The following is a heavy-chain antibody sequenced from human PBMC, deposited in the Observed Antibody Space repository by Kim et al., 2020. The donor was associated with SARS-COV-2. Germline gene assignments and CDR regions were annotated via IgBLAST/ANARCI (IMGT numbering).Heavy chain of an antibody. V-gene: IGHV4-59*13. CDR1: GCSISSYY. CDR3: ARSRSGWYYDY. D-gene: IGHD6-19*01. CDR2: IYYSGST. J-gene: IGHJ4*02. Sequence: SETLSLTCTVSGCSISSYYWSWIRQPPGKGLEWIGYIYYSGSTNYNPSLKSRVTISVDTSKNQFSLKLSSVTAADTAVYYCARSRSGWYYDYWGQGTLVT.